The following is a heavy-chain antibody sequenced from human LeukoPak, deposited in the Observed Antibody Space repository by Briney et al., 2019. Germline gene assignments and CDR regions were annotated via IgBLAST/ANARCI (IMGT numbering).Heavy chain of an antibody. CDR3: ARQGVAAAGYYFDY. CDR1: GGSISSYF. CDR2: IYYSGST. J-gene: IGHJ4*02. V-gene: IGHV4-59*08. D-gene: IGHD6-13*01. Sequence: SETLSLTCTVSGGSISSYFWSWIRQPPGKGLEXIAYIYYSGSTNYNPSLKSRVTISVDTSKNKFPLKLTSVTAADTAVYYCARQGVAAAGYYFDYWGQGILVTVSS.